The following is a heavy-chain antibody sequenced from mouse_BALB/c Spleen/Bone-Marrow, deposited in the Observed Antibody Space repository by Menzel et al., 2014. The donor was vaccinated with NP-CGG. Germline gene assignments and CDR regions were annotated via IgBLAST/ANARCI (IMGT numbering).Heavy chain of an antibody. CDR1: GYTFTSYW. J-gene: IGHJ3*01. Sequence: QVHLQQPGAELVRPGASVKLSCKASGYTFTSYWINWVKQRPGQGLEWIGNIYPSDSYTNYNQKFKDKATLTVDKSSSTAYMQLSSPTSGDSAVYYCTTGAYWGQGTLVTVSA. D-gene: IGHD4-1*01. CDR2: IYPSDSYT. V-gene: IGHV1-69*02. CDR3: TTGAY.